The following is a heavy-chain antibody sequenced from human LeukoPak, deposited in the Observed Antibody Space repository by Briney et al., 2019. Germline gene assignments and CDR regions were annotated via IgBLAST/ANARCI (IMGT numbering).Heavy chain of an antibody. D-gene: IGHD1-26*01. CDR2: IYYSGST. CDR3: AREVXXLYYFDY. J-gene: IGHJ4*02. Sequence: SLTXTVSGGSISSXYWSWIRXXPGXGXEWIGYIYYSGSTNYNPSLKSRVTISVDTSKNQFSLKLSSVTAADTAVYYCAREVXXLYYFDYWGQGTXXXXSS. CDR1: GGSISSXY. V-gene: IGHV4-59*01.